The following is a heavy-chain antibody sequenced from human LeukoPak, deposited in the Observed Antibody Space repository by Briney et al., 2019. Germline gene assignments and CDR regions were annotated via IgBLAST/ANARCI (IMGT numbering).Heavy chain of an antibody. CDR1: GGSISSSSYY. J-gene: IGHJ4*02. D-gene: IGHD1-26*01. CDR3: ARGRLGDNFDY. Sequence: SETLSLTCTVSGGSISSSSYYWGWIRQHPGKGLEWIGYIYYSGGTYYNPSLKSRVTISLDTSKNQFSLKLSSVTAADTAVYYCARGRLGDNFDYWGQGTLVTVSS. CDR2: IYYSGGT. V-gene: IGHV4-31*03.